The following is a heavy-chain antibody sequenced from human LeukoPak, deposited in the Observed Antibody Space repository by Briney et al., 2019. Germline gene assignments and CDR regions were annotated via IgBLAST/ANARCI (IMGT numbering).Heavy chain of an antibody. CDR1: GFTFSKYG. CDR2: ICFDGSKK. V-gene: IGHV3-33*03. D-gene: IGHD2-2*01. J-gene: IGHJ4*02. Sequence: GGSLRLSCAASGFTFSKYGLHWVRRPPGKGLEWVSVICFDGSKKYYAESVRSPFTVPRDHTTSTLDLHMSNLSPEDTSIYYWTKDQYPGSGYCSGSRCYGGFYSWGRGTLVTISS. CDR3: TKDQYPGSGYCSGSRCYGGFYS.